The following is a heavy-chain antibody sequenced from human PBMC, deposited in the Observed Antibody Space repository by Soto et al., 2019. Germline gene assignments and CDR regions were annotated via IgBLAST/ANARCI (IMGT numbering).Heavy chain of an antibody. CDR3: ARDSKDYGDYYSWYFDL. Sequence: DAQLVESGGGLVQPGGSPTLSCAGSKFTFSTYWMSWVRQAPGKGLEWVADISPDGSRNYSVDSVKGRFTISRDNAENSLYLQMNSLRLEDTALYYCARDSKDYGDYYSWYFDLWGRGTLVTVSS. J-gene: IGHJ2*01. D-gene: IGHD4-17*01. CDR1: KFTFSTYW. V-gene: IGHV3-7*01. CDR2: ISPDGSRN.